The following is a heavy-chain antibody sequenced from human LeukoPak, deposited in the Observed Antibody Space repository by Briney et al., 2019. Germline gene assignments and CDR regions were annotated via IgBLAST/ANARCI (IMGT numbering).Heavy chain of an antibody. CDR2: IIPILGIA. D-gene: IGHD3-9*01. CDR1: GGTFSSYA. Sequence: ASVKVSSKASGGTFSSYAISWVRQAPGQGLEWMGRIIPILGIANYAQKFQGRVTITADKSTSTAYMELSSLRSEDTAVYYCARDYPAYDILTGYLDSNWFDPWGQGTLVTVSS. J-gene: IGHJ5*02. V-gene: IGHV1-69*04. CDR3: ARDYPAYDILTGYLDSNWFDP.